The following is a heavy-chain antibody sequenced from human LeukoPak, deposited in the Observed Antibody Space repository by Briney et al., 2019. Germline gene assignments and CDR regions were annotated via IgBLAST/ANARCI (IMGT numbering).Heavy chain of an antibody. J-gene: IGHJ4*02. CDR2: IRYDGDNE. Sequence: PGGSLRLSCAASGFTFSSYGMHWVRQAPGKGLEWVAFIRYDGDNEYYADSVKGRFTISRDNSKNTLYLQMNSLRAEDTAVYYCAKGGDYSSYFDYWGQGTLVTVSS. CDR3: AKGGDYSSYFDY. V-gene: IGHV3-30*02. D-gene: IGHD4-17*01. CDR1: GFTFSSYG.